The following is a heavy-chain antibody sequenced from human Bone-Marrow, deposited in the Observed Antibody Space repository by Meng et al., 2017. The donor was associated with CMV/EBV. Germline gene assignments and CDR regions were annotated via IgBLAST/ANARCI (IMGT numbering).Heavy chain of an antibody. V-gene: IGHV3-48*03. J-gene: IGHJ4*02. CDR3: VKDKDPWYNNGGGGDY. CDR1: GFSFSSYE. CDR2: ISGSGSTI. D-gene: IGHD6-19*01. Sequence: GESLKISCTTSGFSFSSYEMNWVRQAPGKGLDWVSYISGSGSTIYHADSVKGRFTISRDNAKNSLYLQMNSLRAEDTAVYYCVKDKDPWYNNGGGGDYWGQGTRVTVSS.